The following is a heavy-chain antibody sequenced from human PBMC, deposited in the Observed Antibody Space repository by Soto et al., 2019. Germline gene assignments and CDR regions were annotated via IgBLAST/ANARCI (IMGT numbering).Heavy chain of an antibody. CDR2: IYYSGST. CDR1: GGSISSCGYY. J-gene: IGHJ3*02. D-gene: IGHD3-10*01. CDR3: AREMVRGVVPRRYDAFDI. Sequence: QVQLQESGPGLVKPSQTLSLTCTVSGGSISSCGYYWSWIRQHPGKGLEWIGYIYYSGSTYYNPSLKSRVTISVDTSKNQFSLKLSSVTAADTAVYYCAREMVRGVVPRRYDAFDIWGQGTMVTVSS. V-gene: IGHV4-31*03.